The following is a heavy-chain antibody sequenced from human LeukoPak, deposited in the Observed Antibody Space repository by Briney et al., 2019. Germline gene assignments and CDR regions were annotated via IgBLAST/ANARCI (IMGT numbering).Heavy chain of an antibody. D-gene: IGHD6-19*01. Sequence: GRSLRLSCAASGFTFSSYGMHWVRQAPGKGLEWVAVISYDGSNKYYADSVKGRFTISRDNSKNTLYLQMNGLRAEDTAVYYCAKDPGYSSGWAFDYWGQGTLVTVPS. CDR1: GFTFSSYG. CDR3: AKDPGYSSGWAFDY. J-gene: IGHJ4*02. CDR2: ISYDGSNK. V-gene: IGHV3-30*18.